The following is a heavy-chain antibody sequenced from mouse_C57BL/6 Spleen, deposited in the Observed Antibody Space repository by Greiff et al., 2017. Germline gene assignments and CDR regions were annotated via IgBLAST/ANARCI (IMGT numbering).Heavy chain of an antibody. CDR3: ARYGTTVVATFDV. D-gene: IGHD1-1*01. CDR2: IYPRSGNT. CDR1: GYTFTSYG. V-gene: IGHV1-81*01. Sequence: QVHVKQSGAELARPGASVKLSCKASGYTFTSYGISWVKQRTGQGLAWIGEIYPRSGNTYYNEKFKGKATLTADKSSSTAYMVLRSLTSEDSAVYFCARYGTTVVATFDVWGKGTTLTVSS. J-gene: IGHJ2*01.